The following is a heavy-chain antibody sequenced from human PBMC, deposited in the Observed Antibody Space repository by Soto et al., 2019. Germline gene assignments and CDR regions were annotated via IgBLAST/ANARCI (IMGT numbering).Heavy chain of an antibody. CDR3: ARGRRSSGWRSSHYYYYGMDV. CDR1: GGSFSGYY. D-gene: IGHD6-19*01. V-gene: IGHV4-34*01. J-gene: IGHJ6*02. CDR2: INHSGST. Sequence: SETLSLTCAVYGGSFSGYYWSWIRQPPGKGLEWIGEINHSGSTNYNPSLKSRVTISVDTSKNQFSLKLSSVTAADTAVYYCARGRRSSGWRSSHYYYYGMDVWGQGTTVTVSS.